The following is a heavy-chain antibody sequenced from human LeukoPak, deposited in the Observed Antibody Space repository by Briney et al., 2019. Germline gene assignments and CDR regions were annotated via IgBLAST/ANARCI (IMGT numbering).Heavy chain of an antibody. V-gene: IGHV5-51*01. D-gene: IGHD6-19*01. CDR1: GYSFTSHW. CDR2: IYPGDSDT. J-gene: IGHJ4*02. Sequence: GESLKISCKGSGYSFTSHWIGWVRQMPGKGLEWMGIIYPGDSDTRYSPSFQGQVTISADKSIITAYLQWSSLKASDTAMYYCARRGQWLVRPFDYWGQGTLVTVSS. CDR3: ARRGQWLVRPFDY.